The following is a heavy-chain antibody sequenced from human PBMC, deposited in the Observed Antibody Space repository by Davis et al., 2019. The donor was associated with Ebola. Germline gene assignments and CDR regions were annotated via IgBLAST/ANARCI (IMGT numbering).Heavy chain of an antibody. CDR3: ARGSPWPYYYYGMDV. V-gene: IGHV3-48*02. CDR1: GFTFSSYS. Sequence: GGSLRLSCAASGFTFSSYSMNWVRQAPGKGLEWVSYISSSSSTIYYADSVKGRFTISRDNAKNSLYLQMNSLRDEDTAVYYCARGSPWPYYYYGMDVWGQGTTVTVSS. D-gene: IGHD2-15*01. CDR2: ISSSSSTI. J-gene: IGHJ6*02.